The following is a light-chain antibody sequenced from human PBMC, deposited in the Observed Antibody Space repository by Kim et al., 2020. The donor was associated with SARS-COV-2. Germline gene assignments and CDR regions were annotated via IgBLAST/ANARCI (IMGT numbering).Light chain of an antibody. V-gene: IGLV3-19*01. CDR3: NSRDISGDRV. CDR2: ATN. CDR1: NLRDYY. J-gene: IGLJ3*02. Sequence: VAWGKQGRITCQGDNLRDYYPSWYQQKPGQAPILITYATNDRPAGIPDRFSGSSAGDTASLMITGAQAEDEADYYCNSRDISGDRVFGGGTRLTVL.